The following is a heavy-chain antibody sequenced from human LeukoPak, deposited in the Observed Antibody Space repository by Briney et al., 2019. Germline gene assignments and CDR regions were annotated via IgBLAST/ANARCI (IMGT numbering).Heavy chain of an antibody. V-gene: IGHV1-18*01. D-gene: IGHD1-1*01. CDR2: ISAYNGNT. Sequence: SVKVSCKASGYTFTSYGISWVRQAPGQGLEWMGWISAYNGNTNYAQKFQGRVTITRDTSASTAYMELSSLRSEDTAVYYCAREDLTNWAFDIWGQGTMVTVSS. CDR1: GYTFTSYG. J-gene: IGHJ3*02. CDR3: AREDLTNWAFDI.